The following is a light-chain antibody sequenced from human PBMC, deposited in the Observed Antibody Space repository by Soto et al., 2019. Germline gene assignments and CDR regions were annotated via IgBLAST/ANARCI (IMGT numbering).Light chain of an antibody. CDR1: SSDVGAYNY. Sequence: QSALTQPPSASGSPGQSVAISCTGTSSDVGAYNYVSWYQQHPGKAPKLMIYEVNKRPSGVPDRFSGSKSGNTASLTVSGLQGEDEADYYCSSYGGSKVFGGGTKLTVL. CDR3: SSYGGSKV. CDR2: EVN. V-gene: IGLV2-8*01. J-gene: IGLJ2*01.